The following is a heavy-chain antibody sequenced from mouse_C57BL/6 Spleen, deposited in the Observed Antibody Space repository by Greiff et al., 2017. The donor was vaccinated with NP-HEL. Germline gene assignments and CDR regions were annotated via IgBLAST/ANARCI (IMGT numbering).Heavy chain of an antibody. Sequence: QVQLQQSGAELVRPGASVTLSCKASGYTFTDYEMHWVKQTPVHGLEWIGAFDPETGGTAYNQKFKGKAILTADKSSSTAYMELRSLTSEDSAVYYCTRNDDYYDWFAYWGQGTLVTVSA. CDR3: TRNDDYYDWFAY. CDR2: FDPETGGT. V-gene: IGHV1-15*01. D-gene: IGHD2-3*01. CDR1: GYTFTDYE. J-gene: IGHJ3*01.